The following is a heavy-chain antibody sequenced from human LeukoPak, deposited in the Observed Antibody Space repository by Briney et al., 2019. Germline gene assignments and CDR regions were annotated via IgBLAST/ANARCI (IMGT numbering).Heavy chain of an antibody. V-gene: IGHV1-2*02. D-gene: IGHD3-10*02. Sequence: ASVRVSCKASGYTFNGSYMHWVRQAPGQGLEWMGWINPNGGDTNYAQNFQGRVTMTRDTSIRTAYMELSRLRSDDTAIYYCARTLQGGYVSAMDVWGKGTTVTVSS. J-gene: IGHJ6*03. CDR2: INPNGGDT. CDR1: GYTFNGSY. CDR3: ARTLQGGYVSAMDV.